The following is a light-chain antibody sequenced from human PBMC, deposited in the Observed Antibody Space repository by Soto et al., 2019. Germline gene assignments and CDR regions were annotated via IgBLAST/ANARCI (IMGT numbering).Light chain of an antibody. V-gene: IGKV3-20*01. CDR2: GAS. CDR1: QSVSSSY. Sequence: EIVLTQSPGTLSLSPGERDTLSCRASQSVSSSYLAWYQQKPGQNPRLLLYGASSRATGIPDRFSGSGSGTDFTLTISRLEPEDFAVYYCQQDGSSPQTFGQVTKVEIK. CDR3: QQDGSSPQT. J-gene: IGKJ1*01.